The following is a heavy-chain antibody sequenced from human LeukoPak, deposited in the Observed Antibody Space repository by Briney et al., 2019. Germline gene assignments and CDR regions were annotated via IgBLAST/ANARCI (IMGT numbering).Heavy chain of an antibody. CDR3: ARATHYDILTGYSDAFDI. Sequence: ASVKVSCKASGYTFTGYYMHWVRQAPGQGLEWMGWINPNSGGTNYAQKFQGWVTMTRDTSISTAYMELSRLRSDDTAVYYCARATHYDILTGYSDAFDIWGQGTMVTVSS. CDR1: GYTFTGYY. D-gene: IGHD3-9*01. V-gene: IGHV1-2*04. J-gene: IGHJ3*02. CDR2: INPNSGGT.